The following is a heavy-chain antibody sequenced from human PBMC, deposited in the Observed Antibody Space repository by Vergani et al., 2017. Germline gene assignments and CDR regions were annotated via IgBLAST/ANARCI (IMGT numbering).Heavy chain of an antibody. V-gene: IGHV4-61*02. CDR1: GASINSGSYY. J-gene: IGHJ4*02. CDR3: ASKRGSCRAAYCHSYDF. Sequence: QVQLQESGPGRVKPSQTPSLTCSVSGASINSGSYYWSWVRQPAGKELEWIGHVYPGGSTEYNPSLESRVTVSGDSSKNQFSLRLRSLTAADTAVYYCASKRGSCRAAYCHSYDFWGPGTLVGVSS. D-gene: IGHD2-15*01. CDR2: VYPGGST.